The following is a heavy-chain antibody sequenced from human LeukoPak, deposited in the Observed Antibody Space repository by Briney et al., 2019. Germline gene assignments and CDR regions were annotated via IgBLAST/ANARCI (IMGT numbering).Heavy chain of an antibody. CDR3: ARERYYYGSGSYIDI. CDR2: IYTSGST. J-gene: IGHJ3*02. CDR1: GGSISSGSYY. D-gene: IGHD3-10*01. Sequence: KSSETLSLTCTVSGGSISSGSYYWSWIRQPAGKGLEWIGRIYTSGSTNYNPSLKSRVTISLDTSKNRSSLKLSSVTAADTAVYYCARERYYYGSGSYIDIWGQGTMVTVSS. V-gene: IGHV4-61*02.